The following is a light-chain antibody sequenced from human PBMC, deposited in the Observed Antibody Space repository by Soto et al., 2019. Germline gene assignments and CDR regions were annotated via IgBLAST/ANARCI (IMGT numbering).Light chain of an antibody. Sequence: QSALTQPPSVSGSPGQSVTISCTAASSDLVNYNRVSWYQQPPGTAPKLIIFEVTNRPSGVPDRFSGSKSGNTASLTISGLQAEDEAYYYCSSYTSITMVFGGGTKLTVL. V-gene: IGLV2-18*02. J-gene: IGLJ2*01. CDR3: SSYTSITMV. CDR2: EVT. CDR1: SSDLVNYNR.